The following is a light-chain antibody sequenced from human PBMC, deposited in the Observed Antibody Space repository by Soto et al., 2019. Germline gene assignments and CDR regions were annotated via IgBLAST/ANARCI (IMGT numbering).Light chain of an antibody. V-gene: IGKV3-15*01. CDR2: GAY. J-gene: IGKJ5*01. CDR1: QSVGNN. CDR3: QQRSNWPPIT. Sequence: EIVMTQSPATLSVSPWERTTLSCRASQSVGNNLAWYQQKPGQAPRLLIYGAYTRATGIPARFSGSGSGTDFTLTISSLQSEDFAVYYCQQRSNWPPITFGQGTRLEIK.